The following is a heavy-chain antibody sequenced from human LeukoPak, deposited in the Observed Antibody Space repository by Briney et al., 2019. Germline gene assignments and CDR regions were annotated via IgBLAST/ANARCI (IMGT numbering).Heavy chain of an antibody. J-gene: IGHJ4*02. CDR1: GFSFSSHG. CDR2: IWYDGSNK. D-gene: IGHD1-1*01. Sequence: PGGSLRLSCAASGFSFSSHGMQWVRQAPGKGLEWVALIWYDGSNKYYGDSVKGRFTISRDNSKNSLYLQMNSLRAEDTAVYYCARTTGAFDYWGQGTLVTVSS. CDR3: ARTTGAFDY. V-gene: IGHV3-33*03.